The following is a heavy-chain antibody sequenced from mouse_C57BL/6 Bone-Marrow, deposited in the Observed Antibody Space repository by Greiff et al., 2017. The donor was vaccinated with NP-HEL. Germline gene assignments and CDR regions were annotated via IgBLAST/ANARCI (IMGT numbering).Heavy chain of an antibody. Sequence: VQLKQSGPELVKPGASVKISCKASGYSFTGYYMHWVKQSHGNILDWIGYIYPYNGVSSYNQKFKGKATLTVDKSSSTAYMELRSLTSEDSAVYYCAINYSNYLYAMDYWGQGTSVTVSS. CDR1: GYSFTGYY. D-gene: IGHD2-5*01. V-gene: IGHV1-31*01. CDR3: AINYSNYLYAMDY. CDR2: IYPYNGVS. J-gene: IGHJ4*01.